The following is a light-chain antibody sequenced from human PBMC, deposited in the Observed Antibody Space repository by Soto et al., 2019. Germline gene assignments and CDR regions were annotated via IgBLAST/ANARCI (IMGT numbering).Light chain of an antibody. CDR2: GAS. V-gene: IGKV3D-15*01. J-gene: IGKJ5*01. CDR1: QSVSSK. CDR3: QQYNNWPPIT. Sequence: ETVMTQSPATLSVSPGESATLSCWASQSVSSKLAWYQQKPGQAPRLLIYGASTRATGIPARFSGSGSGTEFTLTISSLQSEDFAVYYCQQYNNWPPITFGQGTRLEIK.